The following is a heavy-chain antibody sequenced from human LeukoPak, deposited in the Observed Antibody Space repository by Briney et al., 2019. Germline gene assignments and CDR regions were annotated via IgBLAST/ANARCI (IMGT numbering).Heavy chain of an antibody. CDR3: ARGTTVAAAGTGGDY. Sequence: ASVKVSCKASGYTFTGYYMHWVRQAPGQGLEWMGWINPNSGGTNYAQKFQGWVTMTRDTSISTAYMELSSLRSEDTAVYYCARGTTVAAAGTGGDYWGQGTLVTVSS. CDR2: INPNSGGT. CDR1: GYTFTGYY. J-gene: IGHJ4*02. D-gene: IGHD6-13*01. V-gene: IGHV1-2*04.